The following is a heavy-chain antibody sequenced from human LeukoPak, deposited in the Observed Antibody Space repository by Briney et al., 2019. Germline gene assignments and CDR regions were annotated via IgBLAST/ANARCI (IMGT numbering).Heavy chain of an antibody. CDR1: GFTLDDYG. Sequence: PGGSLRLSCAAPGFTLDDYGMSWVRQVPGKGLEWISGINWNGDGTGYADSVKGRFTISRDNAKNSLYLQMDSLRAEDTALYYCARLGGPDYYFYYYMDVWGKGTTVTVSS. CDR3: ARLGGPDYYFYYYMDV. CDR2: INWNGDGT. D-gene: IGHD1-26*01. J-gene: IGHJ6*03. V-gene: IGHV3-20*04.